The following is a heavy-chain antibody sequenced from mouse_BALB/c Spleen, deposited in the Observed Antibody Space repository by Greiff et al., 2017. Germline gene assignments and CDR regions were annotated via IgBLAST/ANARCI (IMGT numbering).Heavy chain of an antibody. Sequence: VQLKQSGPGLVKPSQSLSLTCTVTGYSITSDYAWNWIRQFPGNKLEWMGYISYSGSTSYNPSLKSRISITRDTSKNQFFLQLNSVTTEDTATYYCAREAYWGQGTLVTVSA. J-gene: IGHJ3*01. V-gene: IGHV3-2*02. CDR1: GYSITSDYA. CDR2: ISYSGST. CDR3: AREAY.